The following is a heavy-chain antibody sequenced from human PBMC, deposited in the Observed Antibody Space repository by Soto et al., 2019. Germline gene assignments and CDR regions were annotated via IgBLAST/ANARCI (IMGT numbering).Heavy chain of an antibody. CDR2: INTNTGNP. D-gene: IGHD2-2*01. V-gene: IGHV7-4-1*01. CDR3: ARDFSEGKAATPYYYYYGMDV. J-gene: IGHJ6*02. Sequence: ASVKVSCKASGYTFTSYAMNWVRQAPGQGXEWMGWINTNTGNPTYAQGFTGRFVFSLDTSVSTAYLQICSLKAEDTAVYYCARDFSEGKAATPYYYYYGMDVWGQGTTVTVSS. CDR1: GYTFTSYA.